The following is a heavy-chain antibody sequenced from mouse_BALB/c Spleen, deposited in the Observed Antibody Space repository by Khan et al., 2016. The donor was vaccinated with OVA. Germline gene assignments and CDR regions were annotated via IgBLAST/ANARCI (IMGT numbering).Heavy chain of an antibody. CDR3: TRGGGGNRFAY. Sequence: QVQLQQSGAELVRPEVSVKISCKGSGYTFTDFTMHWVRQSHAMSLEWIGVISTYYGHATYNQKFKDKATMTVDKSSSTAYMELARLTSEDSAIYYCTRGGGGNRFAYWGQGTLVTVSA. V-gene: IGHV1S137*01. CDR2: ISTYYGHA. J-gene: IGHJ3*01. CDR1: GYTFTDFT.